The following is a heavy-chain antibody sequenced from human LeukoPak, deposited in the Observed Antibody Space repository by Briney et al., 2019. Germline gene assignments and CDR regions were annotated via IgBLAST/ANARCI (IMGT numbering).Heavy chain of an antibody. D-gene: IGHD2-15*01. V-gene: IGHV4-59*01. CDR3: ARKGGHFDY. CDR1: GGSISCYY. Sequence: SETLSLTCTVSGGSISCYYWSWIRQSPGKGLEWIGYIYYNGSTNYNPSLKSRVTISVDMSKNQFSLKVTSVTAADTAIYYCARKGGHFDYWGQGTLVTVSS. J-gene: IGHJ4*02. CDR2: IYYNGST.